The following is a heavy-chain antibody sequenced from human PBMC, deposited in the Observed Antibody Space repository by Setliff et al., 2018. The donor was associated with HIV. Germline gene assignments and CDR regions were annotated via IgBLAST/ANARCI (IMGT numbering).Heavy chain of an antibody. V-gene: IGHV4-31*11. CDR1: GGSFSGYY. J-gene: IGHJ2*01. D-gene: IGHD6-19*01. CDR3: ARVGRDRLVASGLYFDL. CDR2: IYYSGST. Sequence: SETLSLTCAVYGGSFSGYYWSWIRQHPGKGLEWIGYIYYSGSTYYNPSLKSRVTISVDTSKNQFSLKLSSVTAADTAVYYCARVGRDRLVASGLYFDLWGRGTLVTVSS.